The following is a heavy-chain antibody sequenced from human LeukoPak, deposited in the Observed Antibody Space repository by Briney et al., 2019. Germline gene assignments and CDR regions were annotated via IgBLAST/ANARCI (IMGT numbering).Heavy chain of an antibody. J-gene: IGHJ6*03. CDR2: IYTSGST. CDR1: GGSISSSY. Sequence: SETLSLTCTDPGGSISSSYWSWIRQPAGKGLEWIGRIYTSGSTNYTPSLKSRVTMSVDTSKNQFSLKLSSVTAADTAVYYCTRDSYSGYDFVYYMDVWGKGTTVTVSS. D-gene: IGHD5-12*01. CDR3: TRDSYSGYDFVYYMDV. V-gene: IGHV4-4*07.